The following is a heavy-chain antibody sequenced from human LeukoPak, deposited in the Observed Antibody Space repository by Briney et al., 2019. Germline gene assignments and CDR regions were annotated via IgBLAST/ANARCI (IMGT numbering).Heavy chain of an antibody. CDR3: ARDPGYRNGWYCSYFDY. V-gene: IGHV1-18*01. CDR1: GYTFSNYG. Sequence: ASVKVSCKASGYTFSNYGISWVRQAPGQGLEWMGWINAHNGNTKYRQKFQGRVTMTTDTSTNTAYMDLRSLTSDDTAVYYCARDPGYRNGWYCSYFDYWGQGTLVTVSS. CDR2: INAHNGNT. D-gene: IGHD6-19*01. J-gene: IGHJ4*02.